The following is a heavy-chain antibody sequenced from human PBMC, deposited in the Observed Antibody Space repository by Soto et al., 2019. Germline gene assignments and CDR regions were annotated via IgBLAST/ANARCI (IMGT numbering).Heavy chain of an antibody. CDR2: IYSSGTT. Sequence: RGSLRLSCAASGFTFSDHQMNWFRQAPGRGLEWVSVIYSSGTTYYGDSVKGRFTISRDNSKNTLYLQMNSLRTEDTALYYCARAGSPFHSDSTGYWGFDYWGQGTLVTVSS. D-gene: IGHD3-9*01. CDR3: ARAGSPFHSDSTGYWGFDY. J-gene: IGHJ4*02. V-gene: IGHV3-53*01. CDR1: GFTFSDHQ.